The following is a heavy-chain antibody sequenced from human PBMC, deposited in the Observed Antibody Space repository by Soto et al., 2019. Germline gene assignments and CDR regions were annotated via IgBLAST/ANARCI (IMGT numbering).Heavy chain of an antibody. CDR2: LYYSGST. J-gene: IGHJ4*02. Sequence: QVQLQESGRGLVKPSQTLSLTCTVSGGSISSGGYYWSWIRQHPGKGLEWIGYLYYSGSTYYNPSLKSRVTPSVDTSKHQFSLKLSSVTAADTAVYYCARVLYGGIDYWGQGTLVTVSS. CDR1: GGSISSGGYY. D-gene: IGHD4-17*01. V-gene: IGHV4-31*03. CDR3: ARVLYGGIDY.